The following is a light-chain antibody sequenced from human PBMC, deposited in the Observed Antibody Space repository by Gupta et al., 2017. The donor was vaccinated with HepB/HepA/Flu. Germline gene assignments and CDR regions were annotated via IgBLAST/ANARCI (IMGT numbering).Light chain of an antibody. CDR1: HDISRY. CDR2: LSS. Sequence: TQMTQFSFSPSAFVGDRVIITCRTTHDISRYLNWYQQRPGQAPKVLIYLSSSLQKGVPSRFTGSGSGTDFTLTISSLQPDDFATYFCQQSYNSPWTFGLGTKVEIK. J-gene: IGKJ1*01. V-gene: IGKV1-39*01. CDR3: QQSYNSPWT.